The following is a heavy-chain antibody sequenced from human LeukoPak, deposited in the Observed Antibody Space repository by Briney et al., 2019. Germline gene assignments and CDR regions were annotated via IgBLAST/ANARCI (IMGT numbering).Heavy chain of an antibody. CDR2: ISGSGDGT. J-gene: IGHJ5*02. CDR3: AKKMDIVVVYSENWFDP. D-gene: IGHD2-2*03. V-gene: IGHV3-23*01. CDR1: GFTFSSSA. Sequence: PGGSLRLSCAASGFTFSSSAMSWVRQAPGKGLEWVSGISGSGDGTYYADSVKGRFTISRDNSKNTLYLQMNSLRAEDTAVYYCAKKMDIVVVYSENWFDPWGQGTLVTVSS.